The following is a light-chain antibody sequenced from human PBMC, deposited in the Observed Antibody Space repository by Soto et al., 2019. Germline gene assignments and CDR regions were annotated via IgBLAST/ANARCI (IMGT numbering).Light chain of an antibody. Sequence: EIVLTQSPGTLSLSPGERATLSCRADQSVSGSYLAWYQQKPGQAPSLLIYGASGTAISIPDRFSGSGSGTDFTLTISRQEHEDFAVYYCQQYGSSPSTFGQGTKVEIK. CDR2: GAS. CDR3: QQYGSSPST. V-gene: IGKV3-20*01. J-gene: IGKJ1*01. CDR1: QSVSGSY.